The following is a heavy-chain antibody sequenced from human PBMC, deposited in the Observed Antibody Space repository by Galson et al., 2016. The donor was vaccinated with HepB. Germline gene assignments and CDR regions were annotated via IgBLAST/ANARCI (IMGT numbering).Heavy chain of an antibody. J-gene: IGHJ4*02. CDR1: GFTFSSYG. CDR2: ISHDGNNK. CDR3: SKGFHSTGWVSDS. D-gene: IGHD6-19*01. V-gene: IGHV3-30*18. Sequence: SLRLSCAASGFTFSSYGMHWVRQAPGKGLEWVAVISHDGNNKYYAESVKGRFTISRDNSGNTMYLQMSSLRAEDTAMYYWSKGFHSTGWVSDSWGQGTLVTVSS.